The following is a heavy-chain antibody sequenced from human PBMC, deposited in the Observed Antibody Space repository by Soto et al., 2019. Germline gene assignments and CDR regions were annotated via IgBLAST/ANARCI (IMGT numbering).Heavy chain of an antibody. D-gene: IGHD2-2*01. CDR3: AKAPMSTVNFYYYGMDA. V-gene: IGHV3-23*01. CDR1: GFTFSSYA. Sequence: SLRLSCAASGFTFSSYAMSWVRQAPGKGLEWVSSLTGSTGSTYYADSVKGRFTISRDNSKSTLYLQMNSLRADDTAVYYCAKAPMSTVNFYYYGMDAWGQGTTVTVSS. J-gene: IGHJ6*02. CDR2: LTGSTGST.